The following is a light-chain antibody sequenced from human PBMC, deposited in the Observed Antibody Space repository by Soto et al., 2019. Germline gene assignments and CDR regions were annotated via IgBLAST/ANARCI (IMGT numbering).Light chain of an antibody. CDR3: HQHYLNVRT. J-gene: IGKJ1*01. CDR1: QNILYSAGNKNF. CDR2: WAS. V-gene: IGKV4-1*01. Sequence: DIVLTQSPDSLAVSLGERVTINCKSSQNILYSAGNKNFLAWYQHKPGQRPKLLISWASTRESGVPDRFSGSGSGAHFTLTISSLQAEDAAVYYCHQHYLNVRTFGQGTKVEI.